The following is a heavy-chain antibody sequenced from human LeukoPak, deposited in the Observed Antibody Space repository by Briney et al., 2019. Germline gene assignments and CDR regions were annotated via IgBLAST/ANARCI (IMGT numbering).Heavy chain of an antibody. Sequence: WATLSLTCTVSGDSIINNYWAWIRQRAGKGPEWIGRIFSSGSTDYNRSLKSRVTISVDKPKNQISLKLTSVTAADTAVYYCARGVGAYNWFDPWGQGTLVTVSS. J-gene: IGHJ5*02. CDR1: GDSIINNY. V-gene: IGHV4-4*07. CDR3: ARGVGAYNWFDP. CDR2: IFSSGST. D-gene: IGHD1-26*01.